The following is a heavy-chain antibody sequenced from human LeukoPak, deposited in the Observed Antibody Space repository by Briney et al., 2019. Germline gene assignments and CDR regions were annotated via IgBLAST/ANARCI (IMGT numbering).Heavy chain of an antibody. V-gene: IGHV1-2*06. CDR1: GYTFTGYY. CDR3: AGGDGLGMGNY. Sequence: GASVKVSCKASGYTFTGYYMHWVRQAPGQGLEWMGRINPNSGGTKYAQKFQGRVTMTRDTSISSAYMELSRLRFDDTAVYFCAGGDGLGMGNYWGQGTLVTVSS. J-gene: IGHJ4*02. CDR2: INPNSGGT. D-gene: IGHD7-27*01.